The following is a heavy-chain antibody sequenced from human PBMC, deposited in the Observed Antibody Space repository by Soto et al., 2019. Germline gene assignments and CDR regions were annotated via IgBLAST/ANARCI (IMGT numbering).Heavy chain of an antibody. CDR2: ISGSGGST. CDR3: AKPQANYYYYYMDV. Sequence: GSLRLSCAASGFTFSSYAMSWVRQAPGKGLGWVSGISGSGGSTYYADSVKGRFTISRDNSKNTLYLQMNSLRAEDTAVYYCAKPQANYYYYYMDVWGKGTTVTVSS. J-gene: IGHJ6*03. V-gene: IGHV3-23*01. CDR1: GFTFSSYA.